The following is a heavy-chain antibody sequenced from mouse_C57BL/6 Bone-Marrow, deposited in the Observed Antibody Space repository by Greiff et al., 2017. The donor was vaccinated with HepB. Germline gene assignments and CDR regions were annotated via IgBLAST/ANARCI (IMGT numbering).Heavy chain of an antibody. D-gene: IGHD1-1*01. CDR1: GYTFTSYG. V-gene: IGHV1-81*01. CDR2: IYPRSGNT. J-gene: IGHJ2*01. CDR3: AREGEYIITTVVVFDY. Sequence: VQLQQSGAELARPGASVKLSCKASGYTFTSYGISWVKQRTGQGLEWIGEIYPRSGNTYYNEKFKGKATLTADKSSSTAYMELRSLTSEDSAVYFCAREGEYIITTVVVFDYLGQGTTLPVST.